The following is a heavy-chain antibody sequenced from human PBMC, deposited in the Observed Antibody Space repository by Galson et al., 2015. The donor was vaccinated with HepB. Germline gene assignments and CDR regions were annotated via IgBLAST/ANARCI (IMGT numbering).Heavy chain of an antibody. CDR2: ISYDGSNK. J-gene: IGHJ6*02. CDR3: ARGGRYSSGWSYYYYYGMDV. Sequence: SLRLSCAASGFTSSSYAMHWVRQAPGKGLEWVAVISYDGSNKYYADSVKGRFTISRDNSKNTLYLQMNSLRAEDTAVYYCARGGRYSSGWSYYYYYGMDVWGQGTTVTVSS. CDR1: GFTSSSYA. D-gene: IGHD6-19*01. V-gene: IGHV3-30-3*01.